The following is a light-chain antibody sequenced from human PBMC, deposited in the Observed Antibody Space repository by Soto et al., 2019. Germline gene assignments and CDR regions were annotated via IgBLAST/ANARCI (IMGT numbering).Light chain of an antibody. V-gene: IGKV4-1*01. CDR1: QSVFCSSNNRNC. Sequence: DIVMTQSPDSLAVSLGERATINCKSSQSVFCSSNNRNCLAWYQQKPGQPPKLLIYWASTRESGVPVRFSGSGSGTDFTLTISSLQAEDVAVYYFQQYSSTPRTFGQGTKVELK. CDR2: WAS. CDR3: QQYSSTPRT. J-gene: IGKJ1*01.